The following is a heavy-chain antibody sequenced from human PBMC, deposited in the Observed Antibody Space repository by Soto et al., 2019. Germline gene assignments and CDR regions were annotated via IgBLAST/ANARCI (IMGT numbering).Heavy chain of an antibody. CDR3: ARDRSVGYRITNHCPHPFYYYATDV. CDR1: GGTFTNYA. CDR2: IIPVFGTP. D-gene: IGHD3-10*01. Sequence: GASVKVSCKASGGTFTNYAFSWVRQAPGQGLEWMGGIIPVFGTPDYAQKFQGRVTITADESTRTASMELSSLRSDDTAVYYCARDRSVGYRITNHCPHPFYYYATDVWGQGTTVTVSS. V-gene: IGHV1-69*13. J-gene: IGHJ6*02.